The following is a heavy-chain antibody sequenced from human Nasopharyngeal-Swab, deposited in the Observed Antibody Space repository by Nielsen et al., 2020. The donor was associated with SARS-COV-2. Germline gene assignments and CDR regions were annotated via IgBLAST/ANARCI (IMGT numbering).Heavy chain of an antibody. CDR2: IYYSGST. CDR3: ARHTSSSGHLNWFDP. V-gene: IGHV4-59*01. Sequence: SETLSLTCTVSGGSISSYYWSWIRQPPGKGLEWIGYIYYSGSTKYNPSLKSRVTISVDTSKNQFSLNLNSVTAADTAVYYCARHTSSSGHLNWFDPWGQGNVVTVSS. D-gene: IGHD3-3*01. CDR1: GGSISSYY. J-gene: IGHJ5*02.